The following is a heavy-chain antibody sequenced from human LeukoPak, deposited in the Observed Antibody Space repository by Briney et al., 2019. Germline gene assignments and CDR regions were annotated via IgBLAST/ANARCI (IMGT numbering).Heavy chain of an antibody. D-gene: IGHD2-8*01. Sequence: SETLSLTCTVSGGFISSYYWSWVRQPPGKGLEYIGYIYFNGNTNYNPSLKSRVTISVDTSKNQFSLKLSSVTAADTAVYYCARGYCTNAVCSLGPTQAWGQGTLVTVSS. J-gene: IGHJ4*02. V-gene: IGHV4-59*12. CDR1: GGFISSYY. CDR2: IYFNGNT. CDR3: ARGYCTNAVCSLGPTQA.